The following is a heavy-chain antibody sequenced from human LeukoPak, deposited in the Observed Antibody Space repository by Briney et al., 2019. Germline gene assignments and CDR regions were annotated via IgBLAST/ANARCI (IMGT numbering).Heavy chain of an antibody. CDR3: ARGRYCSADICSGGDAFGI. V-gene: IGHV4-4*07. CDR1: GGSISSYY. CDR2: IYTRGST. D-gene: IGHD2-15*01. Sequence: PSETLSLTCTVSGGSISSYYWSWIRQPAGKGLEWIGRIYTRGSTNYNPSLKSRVTMSVDTSKNQFSLKLSSVTAADTAVYYCARGRYCSADICSGGDAFGIWGQGTMVSVSS. J-gene: IGHJ3*02.